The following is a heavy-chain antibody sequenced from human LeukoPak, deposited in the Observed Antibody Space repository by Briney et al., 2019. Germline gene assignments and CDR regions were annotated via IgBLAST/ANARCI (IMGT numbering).Heavy chain of an antibody. D-gene: IGHD3-10*01. CDR1: GFTFDDYA. V-gene: IGHV3-74*01. J-gene: IGHJ5*02. CDR3: ARDASVLWFGELSPSNWFDP. Sequence: GGSLRLSCAASGFTFDDYAMHWVRQAPGKGLVWVSRINTDGSSTSYADSVKGRFTISRDNAKNTLYLQMNSLRAEDTAVYYCARDASVLWFGELSPSNWFDPWGQGTLVTVSS. CDR2: INTDGSST.